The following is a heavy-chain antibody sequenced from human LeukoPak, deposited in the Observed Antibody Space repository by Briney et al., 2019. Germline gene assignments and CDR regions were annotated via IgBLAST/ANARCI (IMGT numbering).Heavy chain of an antibody. J-gene: IGHJ3*02. D-gene: IGHD5-18*01. V-gene: IGHV3-21*01. CDR2: ISSSSSYI. Sequence: PGGSLRLSCAASGFTFSSYSMNWVRQAPGKGLEWVSSISSSSSYIYYADSVKGRFTISRDNAKNSLYLQMNSLRAEDTAVYYCARDGRDTVMAHAFDIWGQGTMVTVSS. CDR1: GFTFSSYS. CDR3: ARDGRDTVMAHAFDI.